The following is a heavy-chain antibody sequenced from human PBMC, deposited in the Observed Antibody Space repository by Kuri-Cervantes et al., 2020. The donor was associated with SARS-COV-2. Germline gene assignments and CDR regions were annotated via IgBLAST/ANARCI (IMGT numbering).Heavy chain of an antibody. V-gene: IGHV4-38-2*02. CDR2: IYHSGST. CDR3: ARTVTTTPDY. D-gene: IGHD4-11*01. CDR1: GYSISSGYY. Sequence: SETLSLTCTVSGYSISSGYYWGWIRQPSGKGLEWIGSIYHSGSTYYNPSLKSRVTISVDTSKSQFSLKLSSVTAADTAVYYCARTVTTTPDYWGQGALVTVSS. J-gene: IGHJ4*02.